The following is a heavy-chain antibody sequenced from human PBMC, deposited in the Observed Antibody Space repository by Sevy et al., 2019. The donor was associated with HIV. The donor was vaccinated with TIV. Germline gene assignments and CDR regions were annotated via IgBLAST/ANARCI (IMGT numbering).Heavy chain of an antibody. J-gene: IGHJ4*02. CDR3: AGENAWGRGYS. Sequence: SETLSLTCTVSGGSITSLYWNWIRQPPGKGLEWIANIYYNGHTNYNPSLKSRVTFSLDTSKNKFSLGLGSVTAADTAMYYCAGENAWGRGYSWGQGTLVTVSS. D-gene: IGHD1-26*01. CDR1: GGSITSLY. V-gene: IGHV4-59*08. CDR2: IYYNGHT.